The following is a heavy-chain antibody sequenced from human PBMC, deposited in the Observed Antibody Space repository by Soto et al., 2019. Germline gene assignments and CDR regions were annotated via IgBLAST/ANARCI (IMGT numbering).Heavy chain of an antibody. CDR3: ARGSRITMIVVLISAYSFVY. CDR2: MNPNSGNT. J-gene: IGHJ4*02. V-gene: IGHV1-8*01. D-gene: IGHD3-22*01. CDR1: GYTFTSYD. Sequence: ASVKVSCKASGYTFTSYDINWVRQATGQGLQWMGWMNPNSGNTGYAQKFQGRVTMTRNTSISTAYMELSSLRSEDTAVYYCARGSRITMIVVLISAYSFVYSGQGTLATVSS.